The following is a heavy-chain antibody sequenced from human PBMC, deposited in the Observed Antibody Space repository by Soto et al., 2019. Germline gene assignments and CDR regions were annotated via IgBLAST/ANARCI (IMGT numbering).Heavy chain of an antibody. CDR1: GGSISSTISSYY. D-gene: IGHD3-22*01. CDR3: ARERPYYGFDS. Sequence: SETLSLTCTVSGGSISSTISSYYWSWILQAPGKGLEWIGYIHHSVSTKYNPSLKSRVSMSIDTSKNQFSLQLSSVTAAHPAVYYCARERPYYGFDSWGQGTLVTVSS. V-gene: IGHV4-61*01. CDR2: IHHSVST. J-gene: IGHJ4*02.